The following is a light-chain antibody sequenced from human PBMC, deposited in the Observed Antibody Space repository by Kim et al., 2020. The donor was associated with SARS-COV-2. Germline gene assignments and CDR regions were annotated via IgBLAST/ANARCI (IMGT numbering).Light chain of an antibody. CDR3: QAWVSSTPYV. Sequence: SYELTQPPSVSVSPGQTASITCSGDKLGDKYACWYQQKPGQSPVLVIYQDSKRPSGIPERFSGSNFGNTATLTISGTQAMDEADYYCQAWVSSTPYVFGTGTKVTVL. V-gene: IGLV3-1*01. CDR2: QDS. J-gene: IGLJ1*01. CDR1: KLGDKY.